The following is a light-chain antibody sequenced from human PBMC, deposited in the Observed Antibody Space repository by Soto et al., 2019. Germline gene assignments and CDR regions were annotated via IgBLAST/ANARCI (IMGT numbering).Light chain of an antibody. Sequence: EIVLTQSPGTLSLSPGERATLSCRASQSVSSTYLAWYQQKPCQAPRLLIYGASSRATGIPDRFSGSGSGTDFTLTISRLQPEDFAVYYCHHYGRSPGTFGQGTKVERK. CDR3: HHYGRSPGT. CDR1: QSVSSTY. V-gene: IGKV3-20*01. CDR2: GAS. J-gene: IGKJ1*01.